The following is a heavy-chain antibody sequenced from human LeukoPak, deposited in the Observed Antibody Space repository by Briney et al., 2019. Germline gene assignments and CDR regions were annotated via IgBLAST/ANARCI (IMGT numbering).Heavy chain of an antibody. CDR1: GYTFTGYY. Sequence: GASVKVSCKASGYTFTGYYMHWVRQAPGQGLERMGWINPNSGGTNYAQKFQGRVTMTRDTSISTAYMELSRLRSDDTAVYYCARHDYGDYVGYFDYWGQGTLVTVSS. CDR3: ARHDYGDYVGYFDY. CDR2: INPNSGGT. V-gene: IGHV1-2*02. J-gene: IGHJ4*02. D-gene: IGHD4-17*01.